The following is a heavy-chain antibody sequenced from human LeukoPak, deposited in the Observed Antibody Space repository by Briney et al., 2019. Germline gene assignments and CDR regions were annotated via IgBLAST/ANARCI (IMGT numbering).Heavy chain of an antibody. Sequence: SQTLSLTCTVSGGSISSGGYYWSWIRQHPGKGLEWIGYIYYSGSTYYNPSLNSRVTISVDTSKTQFSLKLSSVTAADTAVYYCARDPEGMGYHDYWGQGPLVPVSS. CDR3: ARDPEGMGYHDY. CDR1: GGSISSGGYY. CDR2: IYYSGST. V-gene: IGHV4-31*03. D-gene: IGHD3-16*02. J-gene: IGHJ4*02.